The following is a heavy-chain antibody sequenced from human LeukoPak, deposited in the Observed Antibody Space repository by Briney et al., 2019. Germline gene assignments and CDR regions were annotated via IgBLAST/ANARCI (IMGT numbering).Heavy chain of an antibody. J-gene: IGHJ4*02. Sequence: ATVKISCKVSGYTFTDYYMHWVQQAPEKGLEWMGLVDPEDGETIYAEKFQGRVTITADTSTDTAYMELSSLRSEDTAVYYCATGLGYCSSTSCPDYWGQGTLVTVSS. CDR2: VDPEDGET. D-gene: IGHD2-2*01. V-gene: IGHV1-69-2*01. CDR3: ATGLGYCSSTSCPDY. CDR1: GYTFTDYY.